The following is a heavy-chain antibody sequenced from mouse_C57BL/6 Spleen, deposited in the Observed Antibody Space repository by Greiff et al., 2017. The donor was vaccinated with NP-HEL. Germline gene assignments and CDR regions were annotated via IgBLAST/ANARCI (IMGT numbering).Heavy chain of an antibody. CDR2: INPSTGGT. CDR3: ARMAAQVDY. J-gene: IGHJ2*01. CDR1: GYSFTGYY. D-gene: IGHD3-2*02. V-gene: IGHV1-42*01. Sequence: VQLKESGPELVKPGASVKISCKASGYSFTGYYMNWVKQSPEKSLEWIGEINPSTGGTTYNQKFKAKATLTVDKSSSTAYMQLKSLTSEDSAVYYCARMAAQVDYWGQGTTLTVSS.